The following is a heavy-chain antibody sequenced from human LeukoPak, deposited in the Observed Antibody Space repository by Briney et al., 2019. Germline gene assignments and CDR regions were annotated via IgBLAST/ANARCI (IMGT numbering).Heavy chain of an antibody. CDR2: INNDGSST. CDR3: ASVWFGELLPFDY. J-gene: IGHJ4*02. V-gene: IGHV3-74*01. CDR1: GFTFSSYW. Sequence: GGSLRLSCAASGFTFSSYWMHWVRQAPGKGLVWVSRINNDGSSTSYADSVKGRFTISRDSAKNTLYLQMNSLRAEDTAVYYCASVWFGELLPFDYWGQGTLVTVSS. D-gene: IGHD3-10*01.